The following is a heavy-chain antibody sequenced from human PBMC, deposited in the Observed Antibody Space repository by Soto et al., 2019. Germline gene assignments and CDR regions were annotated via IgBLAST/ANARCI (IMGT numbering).Heavy chain of an antibody. V-gene: IGHV4-4*07. CDR3: ARGQRFSEWFDP. D-gene: IGHD3-3*01. CDR1: GGSMSSYY. CDR2: VYSSGGT. J-gene: IGHJ5*02. Sequence: SETLSLTCSVSGGSMSSYYWTWIRQPAGKGLEWIGRVYSSGGTHYNSSLKSRVTISLDTSKNQFSLRLISVTAADTAVYYCARGQRFSEWFDPWGQGTLVTVSS.